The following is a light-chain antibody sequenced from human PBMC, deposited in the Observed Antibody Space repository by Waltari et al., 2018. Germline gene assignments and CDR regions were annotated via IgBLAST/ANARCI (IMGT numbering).Light chain of an antibody. CDR3: QQSYSTPWT. CDR1: QSISSY. Sequence: DIQMTQSPSSLSASVGARVTITCRASQSISSYLNWYQQKPGKAPKLLIYAAASLQSGVPSRFSGSGSGTDITLTISSLQPEEFATYYCQQSYSTPWTFGQGTKVEIK. V-gene: IGKV1-39*01. CDR2: AAA. J-gene: IGKJ1*01.